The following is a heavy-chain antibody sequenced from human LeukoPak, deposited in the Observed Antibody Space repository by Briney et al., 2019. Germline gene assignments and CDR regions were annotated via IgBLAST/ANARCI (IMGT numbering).Heavy chain of an antibody. CDR3: ARHRIVGHNRGGMDV. J-gene: IGHJ6*02. Sequence: ASVKVSCKASTYTFTGYYLHWVRQAPGQGLEWMGWINPNNGDTNYAQIFRGRVTMTRDTSISTAYLELSSLRSDDTAVYYCARHRIVGHNRGGMDVWGQGTTVTVSS. D-gene: IGHD1-14*01. CDR2: INPNNGDT. CDR1: TYTFTGYY. V-gene: IGHV1-2*02.